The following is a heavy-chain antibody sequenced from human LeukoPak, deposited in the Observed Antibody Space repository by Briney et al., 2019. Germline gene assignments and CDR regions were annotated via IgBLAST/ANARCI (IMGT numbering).Heavy chain of an antibody. CDR3: AKLLEEDS. J-gene: IGHJ4*02. Sequence: GASVKVSCKTSGYRFADYYVHWVRQAPGQGLEWMGWVNPKIGDTSCAQKFQGRVTMTSDTSISTAYMELSRLRSADTAVYYCAKLLEEDSWGQGTLVTVSS. CDR2: VNPKIGDT. CDR1: GYRFADYY. V-gene: IGHV1-2*02.